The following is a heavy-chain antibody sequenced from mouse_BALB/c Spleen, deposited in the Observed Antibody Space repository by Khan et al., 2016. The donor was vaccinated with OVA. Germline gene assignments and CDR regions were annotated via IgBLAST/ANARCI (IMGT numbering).Heavy chain of an antibody. D-gene: IGHD2-12*01. CDR3: ARRGLYGILAY. Sequence: QVQLQQSGAELAKPGASVKMSCKASGYTFTTYWMHWVKQRPGQGLEWIGYIYPSTGYTEYNQKFKDKATLTTDTSSSTAYMQLSSLTSEDSAVYSCARRGLYGILAYWGQGTLVTVSA. J-gene: IGHJ3*01. V-gene: IGHV1-7*01. CDR1: GYTFTTYW. CDR2: IYPSTGYT.